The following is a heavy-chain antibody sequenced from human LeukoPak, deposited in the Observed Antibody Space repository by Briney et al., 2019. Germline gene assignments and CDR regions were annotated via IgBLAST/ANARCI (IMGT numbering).Heavy chain of an antibody. D-gene: IGHD2-21*02. J-gene: IGHJ4*02. CDR2: IYTSGST. CDR1: GGSISSGSYY. CDR3: AREGGGYCGGDCYSHYFDY. V-gene: IGHV4-61*02. Sequence: SQTLSLTCTVSGGSISSGSYYWSWIRQPAGKGLEWIGRIYTSGSTNYNPSLKSRVTISVDTSKNQFSLKLSSVTAADTAVYYCAREGGGYCGGDCYSHYFDYWGQGTLVTVSS.